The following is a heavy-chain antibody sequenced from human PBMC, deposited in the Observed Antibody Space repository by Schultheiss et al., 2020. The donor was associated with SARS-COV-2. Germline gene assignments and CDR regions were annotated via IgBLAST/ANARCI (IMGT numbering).Heavy chain of an antibody. Sequence: SETLSLTCTVSGGSISSYYWSWIRQPPGKGLEWIGYIYYSGNTYYNPSLKSRVTISVDTSKNQLSLKLSSVTAADTAVYYCARAYYDILTARSVAFDIWGQGTMVTVSS. CDR2: IYYSGNT. V-gene: IGHV4-59*12. CDR3: ARAYYDILTARSVAFDI. D-gene: IGHD3-9*01. CDR1: GGSISSYY. J-gene: IGHJ3*02.